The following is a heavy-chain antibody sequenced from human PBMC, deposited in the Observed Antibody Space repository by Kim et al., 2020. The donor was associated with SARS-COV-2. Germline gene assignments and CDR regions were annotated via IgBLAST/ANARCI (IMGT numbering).Heavy chain of an antibody. D-gene: IGHD3-16*01. V-gene: IGHV3-23*01. Sequence: STYYADSVKGRFTTSRDNAKNTLYLQMNGLRAEDTAVYYCAKDQFGGFDYWGQGTLVTVSS. CDR2: ST. J-gene: IGHJ4*02. CDR3: AKDQFGGFDY.